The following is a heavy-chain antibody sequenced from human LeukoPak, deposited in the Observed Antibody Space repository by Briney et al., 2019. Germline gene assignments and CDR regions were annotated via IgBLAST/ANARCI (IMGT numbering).Heavy chain of an antibody. J-gene: IGHJ3*02. CDR3: ARTHYDSSGYYNPSDAFDI. V-gene: IGHV1-2*02. D-gene: IGHD3-22*01. CDR2: INPNSGGT. Sequence: ASVKVSCKASGYTFTGYYMHWVRQAPGQGLEWMGWINPNSGGTNYAQKFQGRVTMTRDTSISTAYMELSRLRSVDTAVYYCARTHYDSSGYYNPSDAFDIWGQGTMVTVSS. CDR1: GYTFTGYY.